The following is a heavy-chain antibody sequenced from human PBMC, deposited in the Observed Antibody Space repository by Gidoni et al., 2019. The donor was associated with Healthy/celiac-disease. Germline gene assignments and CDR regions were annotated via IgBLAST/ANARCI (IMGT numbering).Heavy chain of an antibody. CDR3: ARDFYYDGAFDI. D-gene: IGHD3-22*01. V-gene: IGHV3-48*01. CDR2: LSSSSSTI. Sequence: EVQLVESGGGLIQPGGSLRLSCSASGFTFSSYSMNWVRQAPGKGLEWVSYLSSSSSTIYYADSVKGRFTISRDNAKNSLYLQMNSLRAEDTAVYYCARDFYYDGAFDIWGQGTMVTVSS. J-gene: IGHJ3*02. CDR1: GFTFSSYS.